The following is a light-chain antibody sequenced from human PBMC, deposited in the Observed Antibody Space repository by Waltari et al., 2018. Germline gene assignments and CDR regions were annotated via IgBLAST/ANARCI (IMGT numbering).Light chain of an antibody. CDR2: DAS. J-gene: IGKJ5*01. CDR1: QGLSSY. CDR3: QQPVIEGT. Sequence: EVVLTQSPATLSLSPGERAILSCRASQGLSSYLAWYQQKPGQAPRLLIYDASNRATGIPARFSGSGSGTDFTLTISSLEPEDFAIYYCQQPVIEGTFGQGTRLEIK. V-gene: IGKV3-11*01.